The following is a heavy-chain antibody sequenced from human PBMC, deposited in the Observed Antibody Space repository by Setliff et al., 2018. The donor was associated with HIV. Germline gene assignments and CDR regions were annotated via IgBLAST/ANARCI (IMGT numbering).Heavy chain of an antibody. Sequence: LSLTCTVSGGSISSRTYYWSWIRQPAGKGPEWIGHIYATGSTNYNSSLESRVSISLDTSRNQFSLTLTSVTAADTAVYYCARQSAATISSSWFANGAFDVWGQGTMVTVS. J-gene: IGHJ3*01. CDR1: GGSISSRTYY. CDR3: ARQSAATISSSWFANGAFDV. CDR2: IYATGST. V-gene: IGHV4-61*09. D-gene: IGHD6-13*01.